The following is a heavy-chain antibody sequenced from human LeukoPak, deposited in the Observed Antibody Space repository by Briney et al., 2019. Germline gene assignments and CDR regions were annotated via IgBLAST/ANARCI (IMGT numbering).Heavy chain of an antibody. Sequence: ASVKVSCKASGYNFTGYYMHWVRQAPGQGLEWMGWINPNSGGTKYAQKFQGRVTMTRDTSISTAYMELSRLRSDDTAVYYCARVGERGSYYFDYWGQGTLVTVSS. CDR3: ARVGERGSYYFDY. V-gene: IGHV1-2*02. J-gene: IGHJ4*02. CDR2: INPNSGGT. D-gene: IGHD1-26*01. CDR1: GYNFTGYY.